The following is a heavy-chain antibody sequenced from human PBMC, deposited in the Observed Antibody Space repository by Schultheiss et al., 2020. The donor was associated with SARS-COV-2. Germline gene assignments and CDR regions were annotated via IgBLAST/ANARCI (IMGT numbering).Heavy chain of an antibody. CDR2: ISGSGGST. Sequence: GGSLRLSCAASGFTFSSYSMDWVRQAPGKGLEWVSAISGSGGSTYYADSVKGRFTISRDNAKNTLYLQMNSLRAEDTAVYYCVGATYSSGWYYFDYWGQGTLVTVSS. D-gene: IGHD6-19*01. V-gene: IGHV3-23*01. CDR3: VGATYSSGWYYFDY. J-gene: IGHJ4*02. CDR1: GFTFSSYS.